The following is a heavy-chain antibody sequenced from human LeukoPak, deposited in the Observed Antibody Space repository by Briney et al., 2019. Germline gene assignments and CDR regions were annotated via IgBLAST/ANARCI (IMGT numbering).Heavy chain of an antibody. V-gene: IGHV3-30*04. D-gene: IGHD1-14*01. CDR3: TRYNNDHFDY. J-gene: IGHJ4*02. CDR2: IAYDGSRA. Sequence: QPGRSLRLSCAASGFTFSSYAMHWVRQAPGKGLEWVAVIAYDGSRAFYADSVKGRFTISRDNPKNTMSVQMDDLRAEDTAVYYCTRYNNDHFDYWGQGTLVTVSS. CDR1: GFTFSSYA.